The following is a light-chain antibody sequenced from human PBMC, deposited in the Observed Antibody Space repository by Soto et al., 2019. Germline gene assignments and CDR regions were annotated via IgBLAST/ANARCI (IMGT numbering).Light chain of an antibody. J-gene: IGLJ1*01. CDR3: GSYTGSITYV. CDR2: EVT. Sequence: QSVLTQPASVSGAIGQAITISSTGTTIDVGGYNSVSWYQQHPGKAPILMIYEVTNRPSGVSHRFSGSKSGNTASLTISGLQVEDEAEYYCGSYTGSITYVFGTGTKVTVL. CDR1: TIDVGGYNS. V-gene: IGLV2-14*01.